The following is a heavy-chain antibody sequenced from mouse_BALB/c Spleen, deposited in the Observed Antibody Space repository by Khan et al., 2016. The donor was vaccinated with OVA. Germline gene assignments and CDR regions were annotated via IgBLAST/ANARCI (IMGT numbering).Heavy chain of an antibody. J-gene: IGHJ4*01. CDR2: ISSGGFT. Sequence: EVELVESGGGLVKPGGSLKLSCAASGFTFSSYAMSWVRQTPETRLEWVASISSGGFTYYPDSVKGRFTISRDNARDILYLQMSSLRSEDTAMYYCARGYAMDYWGQGTSVTVSS. CDR3: ARGYAMDY. V-gene: IGHV5-6-5*01. CDR1: GFTFSSYA.